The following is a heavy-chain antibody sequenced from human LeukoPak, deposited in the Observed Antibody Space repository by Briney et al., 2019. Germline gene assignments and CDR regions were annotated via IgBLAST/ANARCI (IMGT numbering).Heavy chain of an antibody. D-gene: IGHD3-22*01. V-gene: IGHV4-4*07. J-gene: IGHJ6*02. CDR1: GGSISSYY. CDR2: IYTSGST. CDR3: ASSEYYYDSSGYYHYYGMDV. Sequence: SETLSLTCTVSGGSISSYYWSWIRQPAGKGLEWIGRIYTSGSTNYNPSLKSRVTMSVDTSKNQFSLKLSSVTAADTAVYYCASSEYYYDSSGYYHYYGMDVWGQGTTVTVSS.